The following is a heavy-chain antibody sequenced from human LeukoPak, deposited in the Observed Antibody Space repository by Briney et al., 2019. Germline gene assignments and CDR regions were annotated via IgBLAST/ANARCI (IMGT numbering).Heavy chain of an antibody. CDR1: GYSFSYFG. V-gene: IGHV1-8*02. Sequence: ASVKVSCKASGYSFSYFGINWVRQAPGQGLEWMGWMNPVTGDAGSTQKFQGRVTLTRDTSISTAYMELSSLTSDDTAFYYCARAPMGTAAFYWGQGTLVTVSS. CDR3: ARAPMGTAAFY. D-gene: IGHD2-2*01. CDR2: MNPVTGDA. J-gene: IGHJ4*02.